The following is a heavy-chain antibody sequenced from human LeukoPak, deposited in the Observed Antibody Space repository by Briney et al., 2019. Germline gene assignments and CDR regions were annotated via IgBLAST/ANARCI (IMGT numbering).Heavy chain of an antibody. Sequence: ASVKVSCKASGYTFTGYYMHWVRQAPGQGLEWMGWISAYNGNTNYAQKLQGRVTMTTDTSTSTAYMELRSLRSDDTAVYYCARDSRDYYGSGSYYDPVDYWGQGTLVTVSS. CDR1: GYTFTGYY. J-gene: IGHJ4*02. CDR2: ISAYNGNT. D-gene: IGHD3-10*01. CDR3: ARDSRDYYGSGSYYDPVDY. V-gene: IGHV1-18*04.